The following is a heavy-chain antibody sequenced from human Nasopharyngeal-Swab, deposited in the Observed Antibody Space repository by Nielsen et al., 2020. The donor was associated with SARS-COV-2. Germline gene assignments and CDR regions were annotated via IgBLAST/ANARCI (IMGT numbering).Heavy chain of an antibody. D-gene: IGHD3-9*01. V-gene: IGHV1-2*04. Sequence: ASVKVSCKASGYTFTGYYMHWVRQAPGQGLEWMGWINPNSGGTNYAQKFQGWVTMTRDTSISTAYMELSRLRSDDTAVYYCAKESGSPGYYSPRYFDYWGQGTLVTVSS. J-gene: IGHJ4*02. CDR3: AKESGSPGYYSPRYFDY. CDR2: INPNSGGT. CDR1: GYTFTGYY.